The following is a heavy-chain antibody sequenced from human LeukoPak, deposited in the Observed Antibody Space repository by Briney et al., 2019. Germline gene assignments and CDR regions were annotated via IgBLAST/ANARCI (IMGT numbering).Heavy chain of an antibody. J-gene: IGHJ4*02. CDR1: GGSFSGYY. V-gene: IGHV4-34*01. CDR2: INHSGST. Sequence: SETLSLTCAVYGGSFSGYYWSWIRQPPGKGLEWIGEINHSGSTNYNPSLKSRVTISVDTSKNQFSLKLSSVTAADTAVYYCARVPNSGSYQGITFDYWAREPWSPSPQ. CDR3: ARVPNSGSYQGITFDY. D-gene: IGHD1-26*01.